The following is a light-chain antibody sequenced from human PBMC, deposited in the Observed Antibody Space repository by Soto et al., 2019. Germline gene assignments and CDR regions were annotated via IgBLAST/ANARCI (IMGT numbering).Light chain of an antibody. CDR3: QQYDNSPPWT. J-gene: IGKJ1*01. Sequence: ELVVTQSPGTLSFATGERATLSCRARQSVSSTSLAWYQQKPGQAPRLLIYGASNRATRIPDRFSGSGSGTEFTLTSSRLEPEDFAVYYCQQYDNSPPWTFGPGTKVEIK. V-gene: IGKV3-20*01. CDR1: QSVSSTS. CDR2: GAS.